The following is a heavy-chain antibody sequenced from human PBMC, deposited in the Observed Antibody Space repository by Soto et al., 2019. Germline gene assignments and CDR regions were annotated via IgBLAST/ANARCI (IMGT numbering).Heavy chain of an antibody. V-gene: IGHV3-7*01. D-gene: IGHD3-16*01. CDR3: ARDINYAGENWFDP. Sequence: GGSLRLSCAASGFTFSSYWMSWVRQAPGKGLEWVANIKQDGSEEYYVDSVKGRFTISRDNAKNSLYLQMNSLRAEDKAVYYCARDINYAGENWFDPWGQGTLVTVSS. CDR1: GFTFSSYW. J-gene: IGHJ5*02. CDR2: IKQDGSEE.